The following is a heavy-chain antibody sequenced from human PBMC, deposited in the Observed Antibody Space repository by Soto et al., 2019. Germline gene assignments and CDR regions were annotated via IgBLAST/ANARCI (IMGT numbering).Heavy chain of an antibody. J-gene: IGHJ5*02. V-gene: IGHV3-23*01. CDR1: GFTFSSYA. Sequence: PGGSLRLSCAASGFTFSSYAMSWVRQAPGKGLEWVSAISGSGGSTYYADSVKGRFTISRDNSKNTLYLQMNSLRAEDTAVYYCAKELDYDFWSGSAPENWFDPWGQGTLVTVSS. D-gene: IGHD3-3*01. CDR3: AKELDYDFWSGSAPENWFDP. CDR2: ISGSGGST.